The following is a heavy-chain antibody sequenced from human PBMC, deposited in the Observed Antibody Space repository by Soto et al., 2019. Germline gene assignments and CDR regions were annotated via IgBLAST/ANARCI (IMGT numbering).Heavy chain of an antibody. Sequence: QLQLQESGPGLVKPSETLSLTCTVSGGSISSSSYYWGWIRQPPGKGLEWIGSIYYSGSTYYNPSLKSRVTISVDTSKNQFSLKLSSVTAADTAVYYCARRLRTPAFFYGSGGFDYWGQGTLVTVSS. CDR2: IYYSGST. J-gene: IGHJ4*02. D-gene: IGHD3-10*01. CDR3: ARRLRTPAFFYGSGGFDY. V-gene: IGHV4-39*01. CDR1: GGSISSSSYY.